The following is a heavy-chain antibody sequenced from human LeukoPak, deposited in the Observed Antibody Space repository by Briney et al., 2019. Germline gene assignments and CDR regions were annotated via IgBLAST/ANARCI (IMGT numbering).Heavy chain of an antibody. D-gene: IGHD3-10*02. Sequence: AVKVSCKASGGTFSSYAISWVRQAPGQGLEWMGGIIPIFGTANYAQKFQGRVTITADESTSTAYMELSSLRSEDTAVYYCARVPYITTSGGGYYYYGMDVWGQGTPVTVSS. CDR3: ARVPYITTSGGGYYYYGMDV. CDR1: GGTFSSYA. CDR2: IIPIFGTA. V-gene: IGHV1-69*13. J-gene: IGHJ6*02.